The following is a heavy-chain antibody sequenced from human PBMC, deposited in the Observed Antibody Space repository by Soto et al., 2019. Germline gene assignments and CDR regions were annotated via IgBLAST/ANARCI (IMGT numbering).Heavy chain of an antibody. CDR2: TYYRSKWYN. Sequence: SQTLSLTCAISGDSVSSNSAAWNWIRQSPSRGLEWLGRTYYRSKWYNDYAVSVKSRITINPDTSKNQFSLQLNSVTPEDTAVYYCAREWMVQGVKYYYYGMDVWGQGTTVTVSS. V-gene: IGHV6-1*01. CDR3: AREWMVQGVKYYYYGMDV. CDR1: GDSVSSNSAA. J-gene: IGHJ6*02. D-gene: IGHD3-10*01.